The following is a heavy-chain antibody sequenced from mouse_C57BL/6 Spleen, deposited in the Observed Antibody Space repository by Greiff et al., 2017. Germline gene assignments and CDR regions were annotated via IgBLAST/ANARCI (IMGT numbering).Heavy chain of an antibody. J-gene: IGHJ1*03. Sequence: VQLLQPGAELVKPGASVKLSCKASGYTFSSYWMHWVKQGPGQGLEWIGMIHPNSGSTNYNEKFKSKATLTVDKSSSTVYMQLSSLTSEDSAVYDCAREGHGSSYFDVWGTGTTVTVSS. CDR2: IHPNSGST. D-gene: IGHD1-1*01. CDR3: AREGHGSSYFDV. CDR1: GYTFSSYW. V-gene: IGHV1-64*01.